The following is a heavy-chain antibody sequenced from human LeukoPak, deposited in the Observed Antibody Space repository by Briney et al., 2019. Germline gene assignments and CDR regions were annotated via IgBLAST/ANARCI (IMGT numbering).Heavy chain of an antibody. Sequence: PGGSLTLSCAASGFTFTNAWMTWVRQAPGKGLEWVGRIKTKIDGETTDYAEPVKGRFTISRDDSKNTLYLQMNSLKTDDTAVYYCTTVERWLLRSSPYWGQGTLVTVSS. V-gene: IGHV3-15*01. CDR1: GFTFTNAW. D-gene: IGHD4-23*01. J-gene: IGHJ4*02. CDR2: IKTKIDGETT. CDR3: TTVERWLLRSSPY.